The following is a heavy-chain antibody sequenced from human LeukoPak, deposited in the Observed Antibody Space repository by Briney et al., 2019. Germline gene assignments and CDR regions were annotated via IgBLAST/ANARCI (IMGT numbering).Heavy chain of an antibody. CDR2: INHSGST. CDR1: XXFXXXY. D-gene: IGHD6-6*01. J-gene: IGHJ5*02. Sequence: XXFXXXYWSWIRQPPGKGLEWIGEINHSGSTNYNPSLKSRVTISVDTSKNQFSLKLSSVTAADTAVYYCARDLYSSSSGGSDPWGQGTLVTVSS. CDR3: ARDLYSSSSGGSDP. V-gene: IGHV4-34*01.